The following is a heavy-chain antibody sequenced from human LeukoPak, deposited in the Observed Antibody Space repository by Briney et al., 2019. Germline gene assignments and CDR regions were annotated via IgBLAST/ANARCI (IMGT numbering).Heavy chain of an antibody. V-gene: IGHV1-18*01. CDR1: GYTFTSYG. D-gene: IGHD5-24*01. J-gene: IGHJ3*02. CDR2: ISAYNGNT. CDR3: ARDEMATIREPNRDAFDI. Sequence: ASVKVSCKASGYTFTSYGISWVRQAPGQGLGWMGWISAYNGNTNYAQKLQGRVTMTTDTSTSTAYMELRSLRSDDTAVYYCARDEMATIREPNRDAFDIWGQGTMVTVSS.